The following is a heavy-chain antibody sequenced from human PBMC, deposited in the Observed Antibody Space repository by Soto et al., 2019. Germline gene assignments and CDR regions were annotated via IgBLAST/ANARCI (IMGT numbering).Heavy chain of an antibody. CDR1: GFAVRDHD. V-gene: IGHV3-53*01. CDR3: ARTLRGQGANFDR. CDR2: FKTDGGS. J-gene: IGHJ4*02. Sequence: GSLRLSCAATGFAVRDHDLTWVRQAQGKGLEWVSLFKTDGGSLYADSVKGRFSVSRDIASNSLYLQMNSLRVEDTALYFCARTLRGQGANFDRWGQGTLVTVYS. D-gene: IGHD5-12*01.